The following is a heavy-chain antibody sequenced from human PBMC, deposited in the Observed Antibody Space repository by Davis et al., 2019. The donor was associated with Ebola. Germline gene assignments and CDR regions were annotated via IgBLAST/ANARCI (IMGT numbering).Heavy chain of an antibody. J-gene: IGHJ6*02. CDR1: GYTFTGFY. CDR2: INPNTGGT. Sequence: ASVKVSCKASGYTFTGFYIHWARQAPGQGLEWLGWINPNTGGTNLAQKLQGRVTMTTDTSTSTAYMELRSLRSDDTAVYYCARYQGSVNYYYYYGMDVWGQGTTVTVSS. V-gene: IGHV1-2*02. D-gene: IGHD2-15*01. CDR3: ARYQGSVNYYYYYGMDV.